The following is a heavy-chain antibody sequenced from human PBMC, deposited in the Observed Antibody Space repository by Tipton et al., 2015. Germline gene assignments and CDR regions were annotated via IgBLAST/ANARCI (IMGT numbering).Heavy chain of an antibody. V-gene: IGHV4-61*01. D-gene: IGHD1-26*01. Sequence: TLSLTCTVSGGSVCNGNFYWTWIRQPPGKSLEWIGHLYYCGNTNYSPSLKSRVTISVDTPKNQFSLKLSSVTAADTAVYYCARQGALVGATDYYYYYGMDVWGQGTTVTVSS. J-gene: IGHJ6*02. CDR1: GGSVCNGNFY. CDR2: LYYCGNT. CDR3: ARQGALVGATDYYYYYGMDV.